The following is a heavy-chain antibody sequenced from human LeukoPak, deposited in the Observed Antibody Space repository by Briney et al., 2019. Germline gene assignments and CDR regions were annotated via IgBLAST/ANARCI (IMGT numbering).Heavy chain of an antibody. CDR1: GGSISSYY. J-gene: IGHJ4*02. D-gene: IGHD6-13*01. Sequence: SETLSLTCAVYGGSISSYYWSWIRQPPGKGLEWIGYIYYSGTTNYNPSLKSRVTISVDTSKNQFSLKLSSVTAADTAVYYCARGVYIAAAQYGYWGQGTLVSVSS. V-gene: IGHV4-59*01. CDR2: IYYSGTT. CDR3: ARGVYIAAAQYGY.